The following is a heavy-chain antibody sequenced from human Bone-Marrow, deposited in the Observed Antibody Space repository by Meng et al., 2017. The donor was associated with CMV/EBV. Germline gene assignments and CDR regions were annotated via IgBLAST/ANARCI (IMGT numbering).Heavy chain of an antibody. CDR1: GSTFSSYE. CDR3: ARDGYCSSTSCYALGY. V-gene: IGHV3-30-3*01. D-gene: IGHD2-2*03. J-gene: IGHJ4*02. Sequence: GGSLRPSCPASGSTFSSYEMNWVRQAPGKGLEWVAVISYDGSNKYYADSVTGRFTISRDNSKHTLYLQRNSLRAEDTAVYYCARDGYCSSTSCYALGYWGQGTLVTVSS. CDR2: ISYDGSNK.